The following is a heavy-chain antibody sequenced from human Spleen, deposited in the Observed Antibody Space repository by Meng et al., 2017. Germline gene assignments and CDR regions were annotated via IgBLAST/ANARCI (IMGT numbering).Heavy chain of an antibody. J-gene: IGHJ4*02. D-gene: IGHD4-11*01. V-gene: IGHV4-34*01. CDR3: ARGPTTMAHDFDY. CDR2: INHSGST. CDR1: GGLFSDYY. Sequence: LQHGVQALLNPSETLSLTCGVSGGLFSDYYWSWIRQHPGKGLEWIGEINHSGSTNYNPSLESRATISVDTSQNNLSLKLSSVTAADSAVYYCARGPTTMAHDFDYWGQGTLVTVSS.